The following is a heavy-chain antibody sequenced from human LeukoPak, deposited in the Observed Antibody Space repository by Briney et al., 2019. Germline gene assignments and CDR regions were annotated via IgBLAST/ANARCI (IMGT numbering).Heavy chain of an antibody. D-gene: IGHD5-18*01. CDR3: AKSVDTAMVTLSYNWFDP. Sequence: PGESLKISCKGSGYSFTSYWIGWVRQMPGKGLEWMGIIYPGDSDTRYSTSFQGQVTISADKSISTAYLQWSSLKASDTAMYYCAKSVDTAMVTLSYNWFDPWGQGTLVTVSS. CDR2: IYPGDSDT. CDR1: GYSFTSYW. J-gene: IGHJ5*02. V-gene: IGHV5-51*01.